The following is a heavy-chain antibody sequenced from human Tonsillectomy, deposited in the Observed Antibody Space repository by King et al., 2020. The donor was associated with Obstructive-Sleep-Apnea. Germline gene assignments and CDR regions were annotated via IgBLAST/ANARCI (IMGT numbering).Heavy chain of an antibody. Sequence: VQLVQSGAEVKKPGASVKVSCKASGYTFTTYGISWVRQAPGQGLEWMGWLSTYSGNTNYAQNLQGRVTTTTDTSTSTAYMELRGLRSDDPAVYYCAREHYYDSGTRRNYLNWFDPWGQGTLVTVSS. D-gene: IGHD3-10*01. V-gene: IGHV1-18*04. CDR3: AREHYYDSGTRRNYLNWFDP. J-gene: IGHJ5*02. CDR2: LSTYSGNT. CDR1: GYTFTTYG.